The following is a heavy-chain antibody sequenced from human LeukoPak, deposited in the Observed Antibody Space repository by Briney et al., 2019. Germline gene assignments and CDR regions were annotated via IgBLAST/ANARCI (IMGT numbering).Heavy chain of an antibody. V-gene: IGHV4-4*07. J-gene: IGHJ4*02. Sequence: SETPSLTCTVSGGSISSYYWSWIRQLAGKGLEWIGRIYTSGSTNYNPSLKSRVTMSVDTSKNQFSLKLSSVTAADTAVYYCARDRNWNYGYYFDYWGQGTLVTVSS. D-gene: IGHD1-7*01. CDR2: IYTSGST. CDR1: GGSISSYY. CDR3: ARDRNWNYGYYFDY.